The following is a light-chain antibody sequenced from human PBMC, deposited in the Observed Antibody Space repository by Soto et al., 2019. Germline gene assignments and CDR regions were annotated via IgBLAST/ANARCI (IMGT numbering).Light chain of an antibody. Sequence: EIEMTPSPATLSLSPGEGATLSCRASQNINTNLAWYQQSPGRAPRLFIYHTSTRATGIPDRFSGSGSGTDFTLTISRLEPEDFAVYHCQQYGASPWTFGQGTKVDIK. CDR2: HTS. V-gene: IGKV3-20*01. J-gene: IGKJ1*01. CDR1: QNINTN. CDR3: QQYGASPWT.